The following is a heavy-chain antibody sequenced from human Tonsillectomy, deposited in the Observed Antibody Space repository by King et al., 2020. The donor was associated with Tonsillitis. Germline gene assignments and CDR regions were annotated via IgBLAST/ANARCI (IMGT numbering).Heavy chain of an antibody. D-gene: IGHD6-19*01. Sequence: LQLQESGPGLVKPSQTLSLTCTVSGGSISSGDDYWSWIRQTPGKGLEWIGYIYYSGNTYYNPSLKSRVTISVDTSKTQFSLKLSSVTAADTAVYYCARAPPTVAVAGTRYYYYYGMDVWGQGTTGTVSS. CDR2: IYYSGNT. V-gene: IGHV4-30-4*01. CDR1: GGSISSGDDY. CDR3: ARAPPTVAVAGTRYYYYYGMDV. J-gene: IGHJ6*02.